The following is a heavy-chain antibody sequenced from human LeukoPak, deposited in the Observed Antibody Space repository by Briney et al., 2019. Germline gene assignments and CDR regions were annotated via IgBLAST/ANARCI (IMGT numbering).Heavy chain of an antibody. J-gene: IGHJ6*02. D-gene: IGHD5-24*01. CDR3: ARDLRWRWLQSGYGMDV. CDR2: INSDGSST. V-gene: IGHV3-74*01. CDR1: GFTFSSYW. Sequence: GGSLRLSCAASGFTFSSYWMHWVRQAPGKGLVWVSRINSDGSSTSYADSVKGRFTISRDNSKNTLYLQMNSLRAEDTAVYYCARDLRWRWLQSGYGMDVWGQGTTVTVSS.